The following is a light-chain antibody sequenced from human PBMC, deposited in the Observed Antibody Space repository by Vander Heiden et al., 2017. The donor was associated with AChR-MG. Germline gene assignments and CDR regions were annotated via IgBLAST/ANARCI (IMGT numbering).Light chain of an antibody. J-gene: IGLJ3*02. V-gene: IGLV3-19*01. Sequence: SSELTQDPAVSVALGQTVRIKGQGDSLRSNYASRDQQKPGQAPVIVIYGKNNRPSGIPDRFSGSSSGNTASLTITGAQAEDEADYYCNSRDSSGNHLVFGGGTKLTGL. CDR3: NSRDSSGNHLV. CDR1: SLRSNY. CDR2: GKN.